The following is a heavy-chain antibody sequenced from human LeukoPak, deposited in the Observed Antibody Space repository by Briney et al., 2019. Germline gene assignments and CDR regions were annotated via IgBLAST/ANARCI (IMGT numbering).Heavy chain of an antibody. J-gene: IGHJ6*03. CDR3: ARGSGGGSPSMDV. CDR2: INSDGSST. Sequence: PGGSLRLSCAASGFTFSSYWMHWVRQAPGKGLVWVSRINSDGSSTSYADSVKGRFTISRDNAKNSLYLQMNSLRAEDTAVYYCARGSGGGSPSMDVWGKGTTVTISS. D-gene: IGHD1-26*01. CDR1: GFTFSSYW. V-gene: IGHV3-74*01.